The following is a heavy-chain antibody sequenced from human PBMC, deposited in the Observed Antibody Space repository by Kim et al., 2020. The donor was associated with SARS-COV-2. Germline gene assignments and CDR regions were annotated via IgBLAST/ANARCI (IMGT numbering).Heavy chain of an antibody. CDR1: EITFSNYG. J-gene: IGHJ2*01. D-gene: IGHD3-3*01. CDR2: ISFDGNNK. CDR3: VKDAVPDYDFWRGYGGRYWYFDL. V-gene: IGHV3-30*18. Sequence: GGSLRLSCEASEITFSNYGMHWVRQAPGKGLQWVAVISFDGNNKYYADSVKGRFTISRDSSKNTLYLQMNSLRPEDTAVYYCVKDAVPDYDFWRGYGGRYWYFDLWGRGTLVTVSS.